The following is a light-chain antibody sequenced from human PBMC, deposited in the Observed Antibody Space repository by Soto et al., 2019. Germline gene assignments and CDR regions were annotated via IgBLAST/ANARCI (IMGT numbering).Light chain of an antibody. Sequence: EIVLTQSPATLSLSPGERATLSCRASPSVTSNLAWYQQALGQAPRLLIYDASNRAAVIPARFSGSGSGTDFTLTISSLEPEDFAVYYCQQRSNWPWTFGQGTKVDI. CDR2: DAS. J-gene: IGKJ1*01. CDR1: PSVTSN. CDR3: QQRSNWPWT. V-gene: IGKV3-11*01.